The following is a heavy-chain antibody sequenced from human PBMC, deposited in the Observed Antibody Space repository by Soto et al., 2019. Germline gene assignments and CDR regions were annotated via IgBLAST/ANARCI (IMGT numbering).Heavy chain of an antibody. CDR1: GFTFSSYA. D-gene: IGHD5-12*01. Sequence: GGSLRLSCAASGFTFSSYAMHWVRQAPGKGLEWVAVISYDGSNKYYADSVKGRFTISRDNSKNTLYLQMNSLRAEDTAVYYCARDWNSGYDLSYWFDPWDQGTLVTVSS. V-gene: IGHV3-30-3*01. J-gene: IGHJ5*02. CDR3: ARDWNSGYDLSYWFDP. CDR2: ISYDGSNK.